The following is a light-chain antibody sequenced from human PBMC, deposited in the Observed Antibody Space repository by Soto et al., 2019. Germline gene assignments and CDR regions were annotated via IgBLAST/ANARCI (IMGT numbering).Light chain of an antibody. CDR2: DVN. J-gene: IGLJ2*01. V-gene: IGLV2-14*01. CDR3: TSYTANRSRL. CDR1: SNDVGGYNY. Sequence: QSVLTQPASVSGSPGQSITISCTGSSNDVGGYNYVSWYQQHPDKPPKLMIYDVNNRPSGVSNRFSGSKSCDTASLTISGLQAEDEADYYCTSYTANRSRLFGGGTKVTVL.